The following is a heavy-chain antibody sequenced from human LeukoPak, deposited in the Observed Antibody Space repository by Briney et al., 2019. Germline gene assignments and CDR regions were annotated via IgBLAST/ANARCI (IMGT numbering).Heavy chain of an antibody. CDR3: TTDGEYSNYGAEAFDI. CDR2: IKSKTDGGTT. CDR1: GFTFSNAW. J-gene: IGHJ3*02. V-gene: IGHV3-15*01. D-gene: IGHD4-11*01. Sequence: GGSLRLSCAATGFTFSNAWMSWVRQAPGKGLEWVGRIKSKTDGGTTDYAAHVKGSFTISRDDSKNTLYLQMNSLKTEDTAVYYCTTDGEYSNYGAEAFDIWGQGTMVTVSS.